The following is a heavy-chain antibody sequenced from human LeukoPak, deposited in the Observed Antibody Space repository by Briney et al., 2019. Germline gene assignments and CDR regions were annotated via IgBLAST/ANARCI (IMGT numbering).Heavy chain of an antibody. J-gene: IGHJ5*02. CDR3: ATPTIVGSNWFDP. CDR2: INPNSGGT. Sequence: ASVKVSCKASGYTFTGYYMHWVRQAPGQGLEWMGWINPNSGGTNYAQKFQGRVTMTRDTSTSTAYMELSSLRSEDTAVYYCATPTIVGSNWFDPWGQGTLVTVSS. D-gene: IGHD1-26*01. V-gene: IGHV1-2*02. CDR1: GYTFTGYY.